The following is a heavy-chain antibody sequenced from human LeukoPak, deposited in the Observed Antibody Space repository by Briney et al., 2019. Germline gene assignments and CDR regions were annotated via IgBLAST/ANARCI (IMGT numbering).Heavy chain of an antibody. V-gene: IGHV4-38-2*01. Sequence: SETLSLTCAVSGYSISSGYYWGWIRQPPGKGLEWIGSIYDSGSTYYNPSLKSRVTISVDTSKNQFSLKLSSVTAADTAVYYCARGGVAYYDILTGHNWFDPWGQGTLVTVSS. J-gene: IGHJ5*02. D-gene: IGHD3-9*01. CDR1: GYSISSGYY. CDR3: ARGGVAYYDILTGHNWFDP. CDR2: IYDSGST.